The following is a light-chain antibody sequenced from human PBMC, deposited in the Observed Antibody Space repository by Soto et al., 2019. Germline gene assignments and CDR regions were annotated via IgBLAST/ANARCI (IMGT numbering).Light chain of an antibody. CDR3: CSHAGSYTFV. CDR1: SSDVAKYEY. CDR2: DVT. V-gene: IGLV2-11*01. J-gene: IGLJ1*01. Sequence: QSVLTQPRSVSGSPGQSVTISCTGSSSDVAKYEYVSWYQQNPGKAPKLLIYDVTKRPSGVPDRFSGSKFVNTASLTISGLRPEDDADYFCCSHAGSYTFVFGSGTKVTVL.